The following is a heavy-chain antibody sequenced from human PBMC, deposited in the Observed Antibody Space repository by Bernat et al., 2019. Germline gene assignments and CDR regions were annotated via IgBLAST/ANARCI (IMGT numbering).Heavy chain of an antibody. CDR3: ALGEGGYFDY. V-gene: IGHV3-30-3*01. D-gene: IGHD3-16*01. Sequence: QVQLVESGGGVVQPGRSLRLSCAASGFTFSSYAMHWVRQAPGKGLAWVAVISYHGSNKYYADSVKGRFTISRDNSKNTLYLQMNSLRAEDTAVYFCALGEGGYFDYWGQGTLVTVSS. CDR2: ISYHGSNK. J-gene: IGHJ4*02. CDR1: GFTFSSYA.